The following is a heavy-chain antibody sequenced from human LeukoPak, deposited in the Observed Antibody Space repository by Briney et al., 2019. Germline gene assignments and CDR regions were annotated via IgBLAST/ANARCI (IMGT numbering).Heavy chain of an antibody. CDR3: ARHRQSLVYFDY. D-gene: IGHD6-19*01. CDR2: IYYSGST. V-gene: IGHV4-39*01. CDR1: GGSISSSSYY. J-gene: IGHJ4*02. Sequence: SETLSLTCTVSGGSISSSSYYWGWIRQSPGKGLEWIGSIYYSGSTYYNPSLKSRVTISVDTSKNQFSLKLSSVTAADTAVYYCARHRQSLVYFDYWGQGTLVTVSS.